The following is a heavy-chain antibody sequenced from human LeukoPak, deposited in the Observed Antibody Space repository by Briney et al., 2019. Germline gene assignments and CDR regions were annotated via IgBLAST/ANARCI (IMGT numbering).Heavy chain of an antibody. CDR1: GCTLTGYY. CDR2: INPKSGGT. CDR3: GRTRWETGDPFDL. J-gene: IGHJ4*02. Sequence: GAAVTVSCLPSGCTLTGYYMHWVRPAPRQGVAWVGWINPKSGGTNYAQKFQGRVTMTRDTAISTAYIELSRRRSDDTGVYYCGRTRWETGDPFDLWGQGPVVTVPS. D-gene: IGHD7-27*01. V-gene: IGHV1-2*02.